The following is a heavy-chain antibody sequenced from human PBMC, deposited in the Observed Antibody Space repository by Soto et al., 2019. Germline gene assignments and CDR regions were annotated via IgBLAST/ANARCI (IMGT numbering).Heavy chain of an antibody. CDR2: ISGSSVYM. J-gene: IGHJ4*02. CDR3: ARDLQLAPGY. D-gene: IGHD6-6*01. Sequence: GGSLRLSCAASGFSFSSYSMNWVRQAPGKGLEWVSSISGSSVYMYYADSVKGRFTMSRDNAKNSVYLQTNSLRAEDTAVYYCARDLQLAPGYWGQGTLVTV. CDR1: GFSFSSYS. V-gene: IGHV3-21*01.